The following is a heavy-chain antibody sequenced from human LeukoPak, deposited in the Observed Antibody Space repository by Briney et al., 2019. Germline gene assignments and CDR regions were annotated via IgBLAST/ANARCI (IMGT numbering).Heavy chain of an antibody. CDR3: ACLTTADAFDI. V-gene: IGHV4-38-2*02. CDR1: GYSLTSDSY. D-gene: IGHD3-22*01. J-gene: IGHJ3*02. CDR2: IHHTGYT. Sequence: SETLSLTCNVSGYSLTSDSYWGWIRQPPGTGLEWIGSIHHTGYTYYNASPKSRVTISVDTSKNQFSLKLSSVTAADTAVYYCACLTTADAFDIWGQGTMVTVSS.